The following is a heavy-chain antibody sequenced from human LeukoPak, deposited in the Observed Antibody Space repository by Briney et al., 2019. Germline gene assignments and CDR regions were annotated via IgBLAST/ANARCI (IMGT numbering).Heavy chain of an antibody. D-gene: IGHD3-22*01. V-gene: IGHV1-2*02. Sequence: GASVKVSCKASGYTFTGYFIQWARQAPGQGLEWMGWIDPDSGGTNYAQKFQGRVTMTTDTSTSTAYMELRSLRSDDTAVYYCARGGSSGYYPDYWGQGTLVTVSS. CDR2: IDPDSGGT. CDR3: ARGGSSGYYPDY. J-gene: IGHJ4*02. CDR1: GYTFTGYF.